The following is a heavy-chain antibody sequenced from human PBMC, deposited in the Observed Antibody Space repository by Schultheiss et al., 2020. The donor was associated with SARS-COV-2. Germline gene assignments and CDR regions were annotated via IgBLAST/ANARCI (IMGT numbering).Heavy chain of an antibody. V-gene: IGHV3-73*01. CDR2: IRSKANNYAT. J-gene: IGHJ4*02. Sequence: GGSLRLSCAASGFTFSSYSMNWVRQASGKGLEWVGRIRSKANNYATAYAASVKGRFTISRDDSKNTAYLQMNGLKTEDTAVYYCTRLAETMAVVVGLDYWGQGTLVTVSS. CDR1: GFTFSSYS. D-gene: IGHD3-22*01. CDR3: TRLAETMAVVVGLDY.